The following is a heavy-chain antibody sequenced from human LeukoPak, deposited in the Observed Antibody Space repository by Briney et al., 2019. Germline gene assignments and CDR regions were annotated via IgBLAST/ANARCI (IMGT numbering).Heavy chain of an antibody. J-gene: IGHJ4*02. D-gene: IGHD6-19*01. Sequence: GGSLRLSCAASGFTFNIYVMTWVRQAPGKGLEWVSAIGDRGRDTYYADPVKGRFTISRVNSKYTLYLQMNSLRAEDTAVYYCAKVGPPYSTGWSIEFDYWGRGTLVTVSS. CDR1: GFTFNIYV. CDR3: AKVGPPYSTGWSIEFDY. CDR2: IGDRGRDT. V-gene: IGHV3-23*01.